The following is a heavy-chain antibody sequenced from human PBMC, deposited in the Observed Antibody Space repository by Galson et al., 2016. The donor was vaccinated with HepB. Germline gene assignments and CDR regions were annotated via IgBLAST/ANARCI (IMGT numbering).Heavy chain of an antibody. J-gene: IGHJ3*02. CDR3: ARIKGRRDGYNFHNAFDI. CDR1: GFSLSTSGMC. CDR2: IDWGDDK. D-gene: IGHD5-24*01. V-gene: IGHV2-70*01. Sequence: PALVKPTQTLTLTCTFSGFSLSTSGMCVSWIRQPPGRALEWLALIDWGDDKYYSTSLKNRLTIPKDTSKNQVVLTMTNMDPVDTATYSCARIKGRRDGYNFHNAFDIWGQGTMVTVSS.